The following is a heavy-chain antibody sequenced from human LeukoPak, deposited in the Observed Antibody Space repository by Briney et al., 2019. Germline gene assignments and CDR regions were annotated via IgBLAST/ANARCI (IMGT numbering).Heavy chain of an antibody. D-gene: IGHD1/OR15-1a*01. CDR3: ARDAALGEQYYFDY. Sequence: PGGSLRLSRAASGFTFSHCGMHWVRQAPGKGLEWVAVISFDGNYKYYADSVKGRFTVSRDDSKNTLYLQMNGLRAEDTAVYYCARDAALGEQYYFDYWGQGTLVTVSS. CDR1: GFTFSHCG. CDR2: ISFDGNYK. V-gene: IGHV3-33*01. J-gene: IGHJ4*02.